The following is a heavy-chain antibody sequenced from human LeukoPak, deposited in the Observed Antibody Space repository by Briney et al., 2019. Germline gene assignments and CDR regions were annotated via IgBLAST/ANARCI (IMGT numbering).Heavy chain of an antibody. CDR1: GFTFSSYE. CDR3: ARIRYNRNFDY. CDR2: ISSSGSTI. D-gene: IGHD1-14*01. Sequence: GGSLRLSCAASGFTFSSYEMNWVRQAPGKGLEWVSYISSSGSTIYYADSVKGRFTISRDNAKNSLYLQMNSLRAEDTAVYYCARIRYNRNFDYWGQGTLVTVSS. V-gene: IGHV3-48*03. J-gene: IGHJ4*02.